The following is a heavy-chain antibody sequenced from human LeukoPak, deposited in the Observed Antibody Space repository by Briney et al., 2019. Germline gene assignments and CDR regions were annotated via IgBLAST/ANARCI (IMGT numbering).Heavy chain of an antibody. J-gene: IGHJ3*02. CDR3: ARDQEATYTDAFDI. Sequence: GGSLRLSCAASGFTFSSYWMSWVRQAPGKGLEWVANIKQDGSEKYYVDSVKGRFTISRDNAKNSLYLQMNSLRAEDTAVYYCARDQEATYTDAFDICGEGKMVTVSS. D-gene: IGHD4-11*01. CDR2: IKQDGSEK. CDR1: GFTFSSYW. V-gene: IGHV3-7*01.